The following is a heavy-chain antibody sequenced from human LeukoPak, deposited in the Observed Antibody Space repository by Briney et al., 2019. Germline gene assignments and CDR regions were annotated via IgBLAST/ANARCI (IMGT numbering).Heavy chain of an antibody. V-gene: IGHV3-48*03. J-gene: IGHJ4*02. CDR3: ERIAAAGRRGDY. CDR2: ISSSGSTI. D-gene: IGHD6-13*01. Sequence: GGSLRLSCAASGFTFSSYEMNWVRQAPGKGLEWVSYISSSGSTIYYADSVKGRFTISRDNAKNSLYLQMNSLRAEDTAVYYCERIAAAGRRGDYWGQGTLVTVSS. CDR1: GFTFSSYE.